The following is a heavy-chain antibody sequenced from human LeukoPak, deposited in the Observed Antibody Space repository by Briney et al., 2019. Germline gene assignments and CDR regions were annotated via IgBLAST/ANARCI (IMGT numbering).Heavy chain of an antibody. CDR3: ARGRQLHLGELFPFAEFFQP. Sequence: ASVKVSCKASGYTFTGYYMHWVRQAPGQGLEWMGWINSNSGGTNYAQKFQGRVTMTRDTSISTAYMELRSLSSDDTAVYYCARGRQLHLGELFPFAEFFQPWGQGTLVTVFS. CDR2: INSNSGGT. CDR1: GYTFTGYY. D-gene: IGHD3-16*01. V-gene: IGHV1-2*02. J-gene: IGHJ1*01.